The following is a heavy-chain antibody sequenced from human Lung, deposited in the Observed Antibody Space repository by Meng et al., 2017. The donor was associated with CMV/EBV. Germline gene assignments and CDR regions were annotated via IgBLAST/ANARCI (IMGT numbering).Heavy chain of an antibody. CDR1: GFTFSDFA. D-gene: IGHD2-2*02. J-gene: IGHJ4*02. CDR2: IYSGGRST. Sequence: ESXKISXAASGFTFSDFAMSWVRQAPGKGLEWVSVIYSGGRSTSYADSVKGRFTISRDNSKNTLYLQMNRLRADDTAVYYCAKMYCGTTSCYIFDFWGLGTLVXVSS. CDR3: AKMYCGTTSCYIFDF. V-gene: IGHV3-23*03.